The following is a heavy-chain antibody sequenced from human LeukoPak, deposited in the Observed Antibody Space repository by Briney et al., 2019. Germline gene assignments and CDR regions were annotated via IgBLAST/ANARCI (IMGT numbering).Heavy chain of an antibody. CDR3: ARDRGGTRGDAFDL. CDR2: IYRGGNT. V-gene: IGHV4-4*02. CDR1: GDSISTFKW. D-gene: IGHD1-1*01. Sequence: SETLSLTCTVSGDSISTFKWWSWVRQSPNKGLEWIGEIYRGGNTNYNPSLQSRVTISLDKSKNQFSLRLTSVTAADTAMYYCARDRGGTRGDAFDLWGEGTTVTVSS. J-gene: IGHJ3*01.